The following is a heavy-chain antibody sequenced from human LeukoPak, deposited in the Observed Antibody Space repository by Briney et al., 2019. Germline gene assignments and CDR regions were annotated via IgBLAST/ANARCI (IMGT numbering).Heavy chain of an antibody. V-gene: IGHV1-69*04. CDR3: AHTAMVRGLYYYYGMDV. D-gene: IGHD5-18*01. Sequence: GASVKVSCKASGGTFSSYAISLVRQAPGQGLEWMGRIIPILGIANYAQKFQGRVTITADKSTSTAYMELSSLRSEDTAVYYCAHTAMVRGLYYYYGMDVWGQGTTVTVSS. CDR1: GGTFSSYA. J-gene: IGHJ6*02. CDR2: IIPILGIA.